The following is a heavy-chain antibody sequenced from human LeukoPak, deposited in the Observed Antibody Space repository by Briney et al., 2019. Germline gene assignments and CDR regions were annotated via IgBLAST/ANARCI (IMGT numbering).Heavy chain of an antibody. CDR3: ATVGYCSNGVCYTNWFDP. J-gene: IGHJ5*02. D-gene: IGHD2-8*01. V-gene: IGHV1-24*01. CDR2: FDPVDGET. Sequence: ASVKVSCKVSGYTLIELSMHWVRQAPGKGLEWMGGFDPVDGETIYAQKFQGRVTMAEDTSTDTAYMELSSLRSDDTAVYYCATVGYCSNGVCYTNWFDPWGQGTLVTVSS. CDR1: GYTLIELS.